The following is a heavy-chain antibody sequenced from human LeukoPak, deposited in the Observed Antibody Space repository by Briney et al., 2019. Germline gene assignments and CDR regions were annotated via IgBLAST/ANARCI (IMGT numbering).Heavy chain of an antibody. D-gene: IGHD2-2*01. CDR3: ARSLSDSSTGCFISCGFDP. Sequence: PGRSLRLSCAASGFTFDDYAMHWVRQGPGKGLEWISGITWNTDTIGYADSVMGRFTISRDNVKNSLYLQMNGLRAEDTAVYFCARSLSDSSTGCFISCGFDPWGQGTQVTVSS. CDR2: ITWNTDTI. CDR1: GFTFDDYA. V-gene: IGHV3-9*01. J-gene: IGHJ5*02.